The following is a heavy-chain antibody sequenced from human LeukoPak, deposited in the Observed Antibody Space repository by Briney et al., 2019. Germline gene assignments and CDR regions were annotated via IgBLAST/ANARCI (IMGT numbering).Heavy chain of an antibody. D-gene: IGHD3-22*01. V-gene: IGHV3-33*01. CDR1: GFTFSSYG. CDR2: IWYDGSNK. Sequence: GGSLRLSCAASGFTFSSYGMHWVRQAPGKGLEWVAVIWYDGSNKYYADSVKGRFTISRDNPKNTLYLQMNSLRAEDTAVYYCARDYSSGYGAFDIWGQGTMVTVSS. J-gene: IGHJ3*02. CDR3: ARDYSSGYGAFDI.